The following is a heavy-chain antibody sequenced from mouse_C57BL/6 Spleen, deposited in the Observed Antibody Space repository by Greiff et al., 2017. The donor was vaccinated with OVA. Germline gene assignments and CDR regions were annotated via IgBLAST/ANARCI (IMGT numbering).Heavy chain of an antibody. CDR1: GFSLSTSGMG. V-gene: IGHV8-12*01. CDR2: IYWDDDK. D-gene: IGHD2-4*01. CDR3: ARTPYDYEGAWFAY. Sequence: QVTLKVCGPGILQSSQTLSLTCSFSGFSLSTSGMGVSWIRQPSGKGLEWLAHIYWDDDKRYNPSLKSRLTISKDTSRNQVFLKITSVDTADTATYYCARTPYDYEGAWFAYWGQGTLVTVSA. J-gene: IGHJ3*01.